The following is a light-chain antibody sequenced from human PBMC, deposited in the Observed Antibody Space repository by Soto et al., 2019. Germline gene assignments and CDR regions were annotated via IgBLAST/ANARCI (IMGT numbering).Light chain of an antibody. Sequence: EIVLTQSPGTLSLSPGERATLSCRASQSVSSSSLAWYQQKPGQAPRLLIYGASSRATGIPDRFSGSGSRTDFTLTISRLEPEDFAVYYCQQYGSSPPMYTFGQGTKLEIK. J-gene: IGKJ2*01. CDR1: QSVSSSS. CDR2: GAS. CDR3: QQYGSSPPMYT. V-gene: IGKV3-20*01.